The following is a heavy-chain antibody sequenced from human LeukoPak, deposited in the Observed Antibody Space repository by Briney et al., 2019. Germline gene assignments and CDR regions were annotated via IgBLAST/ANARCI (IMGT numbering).Heavy chain of an antibody. CDR1: GFTFSSYS. Sequence: PGGSLRLSCAASGFTFSSYSMNWVRQAPGKGLEWVSYIRSSSSTMYYADSVKGRFTISRDNAKNSLYLQMNSLRAEDTAVYYCARVLSVSYYGSGSYYPDYWGQGTLVTVSS. V-gene: IGHV3-48*01. CDR2: IRSSSSTM. CDR3: ARVLSVSYYGSGSYYPDY. D-gene: IGHD3-10*01. J-gene: IGHJ4*02.